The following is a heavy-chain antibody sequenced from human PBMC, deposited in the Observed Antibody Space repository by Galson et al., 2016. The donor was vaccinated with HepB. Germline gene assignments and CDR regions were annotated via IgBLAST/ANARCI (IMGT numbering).Heavy chain of an antibody. CDR3: VRGGDFWSGYPDY. CDR2: IYPRDSDT. CDR1: GYSFSSSW. Sequence: SGAEVKQPGESLKISCKASGYSFSSSWIAWVRQMPGKGLEWMGVIYPRDSDTRYSPSFQGQVSISADKSISTAYLQWSSLKASDTAIYFCVRGGDFWSGYPDYWGQGTLVTVSS. J-gene: IGHJ4*02. V-gene: IGHV5-51*01. D-gene: IGHD3-3*01.